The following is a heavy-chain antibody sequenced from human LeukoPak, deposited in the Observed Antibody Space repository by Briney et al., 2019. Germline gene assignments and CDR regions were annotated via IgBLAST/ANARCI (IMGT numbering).Heavy chain of an antibody. CDR2: ISSKGGST. D-gene: IGHD3-10*01. CDR3: VKDLVGYYGSGSQGDV. J-gene: IGHJ6*02. CDR1: GFTFSTYS. Sequence: PRGSLRLSCSASGFTFSTYSMHWVRQAPGKGREYVSAISSKGGSTYYADSGKGRFTISRDSSKNTLYLQMRSLRAEDTAVYYCVKDLVGYYGSGSQGDVWGQGTTVTVSS. V-gene: IGHV3-64D*09.